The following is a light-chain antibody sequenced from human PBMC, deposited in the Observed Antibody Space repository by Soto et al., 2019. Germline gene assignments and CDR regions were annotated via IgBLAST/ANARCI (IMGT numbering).Light chain of an antibody. Sequence: QLVLTQPPSASGTPGQRVTISCSGSTSNIGSNTVHWYQQLPGTAPKLLIYSNKQRPSGVPDRFSGSKSGTSASLAISGLQSEDEADYYCAAWDDSLNGQVFGTGTKVTVL. CDR2: SNK. CDR3: AAWDDSLNGQV. J-gene: IGLJ1*01. CDR1: TSNIGSNT. V-gene: IGLV1-44*01.